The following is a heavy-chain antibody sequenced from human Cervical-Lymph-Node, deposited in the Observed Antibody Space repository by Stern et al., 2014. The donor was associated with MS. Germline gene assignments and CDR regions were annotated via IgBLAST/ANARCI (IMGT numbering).Heavy chain of an antibody. CDR3: VRDHYNILTGYYIDY. J-gene: IGHJ4*02. D-gene: IGHD3-9*01. CDR2: IHSGGYT. Sequence: EVQLVESGGGLTQPGGSLRISCATSGFTVSSNYMSWARQAPGKGLEWVSVIHSGGYTFYVDSVKGRFSISRDNSKNTLYLQMNSLRAEDTAVYYCVRDHYNILTGYYIDYWGQGTLVTVSS. V-gene: IGHV3-53*01. CDR1: GFTVSSNY.